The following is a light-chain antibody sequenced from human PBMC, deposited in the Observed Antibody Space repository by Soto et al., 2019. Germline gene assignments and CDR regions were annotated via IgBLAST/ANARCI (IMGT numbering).Light chain of an antibody. CDR2: EVY. Sequence: HSALTQPPSVSGSPGQSVTISCTATSSGVGNYDRVAWYHQPPGTAPKLVLYEVYNRPSGVPDRFSGSKSGNTASLIISGLQAEDEGDYYCGSYTSSATWVFGGGTKLTVL. CDR3: GSYTSSATWV. V-gene: IGLV2-18*02. J-gene: IGLJ3*02. CDR1: SSGVGNYDR.